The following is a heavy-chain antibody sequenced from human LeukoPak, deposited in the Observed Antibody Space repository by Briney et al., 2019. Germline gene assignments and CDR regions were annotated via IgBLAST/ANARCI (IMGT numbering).Heavy chain of an antibody. D-gene: IGHD4-17*01. J-gene: IGHJ6*02. CDR3: ARGKSDGDYVKNYYGMDV. CDR2: INPNSGGT. Sequence: ASVKVSCKASGYTFTGYYMHWVRQAPGQGLEWMGWINPNSGGTNYAQKFQGRVTMTRDTSISTAYMELSRLRSDDTAVYYCARGKSDGDYVKNYYGMDVWGQGTTVTVSS. V-gene: IGHV1-2*02. CDR1: GYTFTGYY.